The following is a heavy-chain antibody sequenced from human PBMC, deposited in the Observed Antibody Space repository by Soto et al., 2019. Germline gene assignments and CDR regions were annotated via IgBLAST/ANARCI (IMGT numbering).Heavy chain of an antibody. CDR3: AKHYNWTTDDP. D-gene: IGHD1-20*01. V-gene: IGHV3-23*01. CDR1: GFTLSSYA. Sequence: GGSLRLSCTASGFTLSSYAMAWVRQAPGKGLEWVSAITGTGDTTYYADSVKGRFTVSRDNSKNTLFLQMSTLRAEDTAIYYCAKHYNWTTDDPWGQGTLVTVSS. CDR2: ITGTGDTT. J-gene: IGHJ5*02.